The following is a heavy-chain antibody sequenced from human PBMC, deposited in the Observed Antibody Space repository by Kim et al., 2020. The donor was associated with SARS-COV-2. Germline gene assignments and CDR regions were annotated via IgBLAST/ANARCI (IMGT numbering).Heavy chain of an antibody. J-gene: IGHJ3*02. D-gene: IGHD3-10*01. CDR3: ARVAGREYDAFDI. CDR1: GDSVSSSRYY. Sequence: SETLSLTCTVSGDSVSSSRYYWAWIRQPPGKGLDWIGNIYYSGSTDYSPSLKSRVTISVDTSRNHFSLNLYSVTAADTAVYYCARVAGREYDAFDIWGQGTVVTVSS. CDR2: IYYSGST. V-gene: IGHV4-39*02.